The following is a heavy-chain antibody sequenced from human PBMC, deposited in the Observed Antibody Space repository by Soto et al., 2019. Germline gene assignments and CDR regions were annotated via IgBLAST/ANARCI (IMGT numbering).Heavy chain of an antibody. CDR3: ARDLSGSSGLRYFDCLPNPFFDY. D-gene: IGHD3-9*01. CDR1: GYTFTSYA. J-gene: IGHJ4*02. CDR2: INAGNGNT. V-gene: IGHV1-3*01. Sequence: EASVKVSCKASGYTFTSYAMHWVRQAPGQRLEWMGWINAGNGNTKYSQKFQGRVTITRDTSASTAYMELSSLRSEDTAVYYCARDLSGSSGLRYFDCLPNPFFDYWGQGTLVTVSS.